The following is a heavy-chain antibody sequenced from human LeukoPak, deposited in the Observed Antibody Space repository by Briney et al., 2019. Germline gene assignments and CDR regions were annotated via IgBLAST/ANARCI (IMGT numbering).Heavy chain of an antibody. CDR3: ARHENYYDSSAYSSGFDY. J-gene: IGHJ4*02. V-gene: IGHV3-74*01. D-gene: IGHD3-22*01. CDR2: IKIDGSTK. CDR1: GFTLSDHW. Sequence: PGGSLRLSCAASGFTLSDHWMHWVRQAPGKGLVWVALIKIDGSTKTHADSVKDRFTISRDNAKNPLYLQMNSLRVDDTAVYYCARHENYYDSSAYSSGFDYWGQGALVTVPS.